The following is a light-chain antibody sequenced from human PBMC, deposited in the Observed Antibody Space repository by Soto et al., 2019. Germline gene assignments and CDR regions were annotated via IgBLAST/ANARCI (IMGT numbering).Light chain of an antibody. Sequence: EIVMTQSPVTLSVSPGERVTLSCRASQTVASNLAWYQQKPGQAPRVVIHGACTRATDFPARFSGSGSGTEFTLTISSLQSEDIGVYYCHQYNTWPRTFXQGTKLDIK. CDR2: GAC. CDR3: HQYNTWPRT. CDR1: QTVASN. J-gene: IGKJ1*01. V-gene: IGKV3-15*01.